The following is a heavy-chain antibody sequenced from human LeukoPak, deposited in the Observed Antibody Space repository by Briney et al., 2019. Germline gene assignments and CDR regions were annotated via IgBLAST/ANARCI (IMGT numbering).Heavy chain of an antibody. CDR1: GGSISSSSYY. CDR2: IYYSGST. J-gene: IGHJ4*02. Sequence: SETLSLTCNVSGGSISSSSYYWGWIRQPPGKGLEWIGSIYYSGSTYYNPSLKSRVTISVDTSKNQFSLKLNSVTAADTAVYYCARDLDYYGSGSYYQIEYWGQGTLVTVSS. CDR3: ARDLDYYGSGSYYQIEY. D-gene: IGHD3-10*01. V-gene: IGHV4-39*07.